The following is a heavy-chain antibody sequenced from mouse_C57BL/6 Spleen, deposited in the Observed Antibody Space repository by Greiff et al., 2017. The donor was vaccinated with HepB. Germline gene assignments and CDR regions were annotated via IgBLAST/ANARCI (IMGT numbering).Heavy chain of an antibody. CDR3: ARYYGSSYNYFDY. J-gene: IGHJ2*02. D-gene: IGHD1-1*01. CDR1: GYAFSSSW. V-gene: IGHV1-82*01. CDR2: IYPGDGDT. Sequence: QVQLKESGPELVKPGASVKISCKASGYAFSSSWMNWVKQRPGKGLEWIGRIYPGDGDTNYNGKFKGKATLTADKSSSPAYMQRRSLTSEDSAVYFCARYYGSSYNYFDYWGQGTSLTVSS.